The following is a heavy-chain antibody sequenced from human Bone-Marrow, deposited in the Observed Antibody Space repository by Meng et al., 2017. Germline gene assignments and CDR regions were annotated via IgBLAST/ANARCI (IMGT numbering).Heavy chain of an antibody. CDR3: ARNARLRYFDWLAKRYYGMDV. J-gene: IGHJ6*02. D-gene: IGHD3-9*01. Sequence: GGSLRLSCAASGFTFSSYSMNWVRQAPGKGLEWVSSISSSSSYIYYADSVKGRFTISRDNSKNTLYLQMNSLRAEDTAVYYCARNARLRYFDWLAKRYYGMDVWGQGTTVTVSS. CDR1: GFTFSSYS. V-gene: IGHV3-21*01. CDR2: ISSSSSYI.